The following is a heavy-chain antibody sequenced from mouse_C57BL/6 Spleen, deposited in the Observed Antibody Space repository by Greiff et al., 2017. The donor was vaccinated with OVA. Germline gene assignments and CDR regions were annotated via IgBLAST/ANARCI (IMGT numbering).Heavy chain of an antibody. Sequence: EVNVVESGGGLVKPGGSLKLSCAASGFTFSSYAMSWVRQTPEKRLAWVATISDGGSYTYYPDNVKGRFTLSRDNDKNNLYLQMRHLKSEDTAMYYCASLYYGSSSYAMDYWGQGTSVTVSS. V-gene: IGHV5-4*03. CDR3: ASLYYGSSSYAMDY. CDR1: GFTFSSYA. J-gene: IGHJ4*01. CDR2: ISDGGSYT. D-gene: IGHD1-1*01.